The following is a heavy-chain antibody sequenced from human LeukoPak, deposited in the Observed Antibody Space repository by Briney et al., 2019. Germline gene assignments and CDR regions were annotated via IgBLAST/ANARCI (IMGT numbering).Heavy chain of an antibody. CDR3: TRGVLGGVFLGRPSFEH. D-gene: IGHD3-16*01. Sequence: PEGSLRLSCAASGFTFSNYALHWVRQTPGKGLEWVAVISNDGSKKYHAESVKGRFTISRDDSETTLYLQMSSLGPEDTALYYCTRGVLGGVFLGRPSFEHWGQGTLVTVSS. CDR1: GFTFSNYA. V-gene: IGHV3-30*04. CDR2: ISNDGSKK. J-gene: IGHJ4*02.